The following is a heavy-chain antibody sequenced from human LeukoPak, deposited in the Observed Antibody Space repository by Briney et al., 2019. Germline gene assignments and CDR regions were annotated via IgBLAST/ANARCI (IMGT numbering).Heavy chain of an antibody. CDR3: ARDTTLVTSYYFDS. D-gene: IGHD2-21*02. V-gene: IGHV3-33*01. J-gene: IGHJ4*02. CDR1: GFHLRTYG. CDR2: SWYDGSTK. Sequence: GALKLSCAASGFHLRTYGMHWVRQAPGKGLEWVALSWYDGSTKYYADSVKGRFSISRDNSKNTVYLQMDGLRAEDTAVYYCARDTTLVTSYYFDSWGQGTLVTVSS.